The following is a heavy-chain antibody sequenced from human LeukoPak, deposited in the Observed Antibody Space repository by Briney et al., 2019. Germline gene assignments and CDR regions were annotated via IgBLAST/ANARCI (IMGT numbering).Heavy chain of an antibody. CDR1: GGSISSYY. Sequence: PSETLSLTCTVSGGSISSYYWSWIRQPPGKGLEWIGYIYYSGSTNYNPSLKSRVTISVDTSKNQFSLKLSSVTAADTAVYYCAGLAGVAFDIWGQGTMVTVSS. CDR3: AGLAGVAFDI. V-gene: IGHV4-59*01. CDR2: IYYSGST. J-gene: IGHJ3*02.